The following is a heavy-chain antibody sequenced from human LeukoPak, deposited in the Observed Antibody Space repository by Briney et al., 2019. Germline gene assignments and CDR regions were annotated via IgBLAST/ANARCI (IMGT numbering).Heavy chain of an antibody. J-gene: IGHJ6*02. CDR2: ISGRGHKI. CDR1: GFEFGNYY. Sequence: GGSLRLSCEASGFEFGNYYVNWIRQAPGKGLEWLSYISGRGHKILYSDSVEGRFTISRDNAQNLLYLHMTNLRVDDSGIYYCARDLNVGMDVWGRGTTVTVAS. V-gene: IGHV3-11*01. CDR3: ARDLNVGMDV.